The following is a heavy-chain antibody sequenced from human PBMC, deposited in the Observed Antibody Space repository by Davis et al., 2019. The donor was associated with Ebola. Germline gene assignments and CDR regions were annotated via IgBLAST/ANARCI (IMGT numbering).Heavy chain of an antibody. V-gene: IGHV4-59*01. J-gene: IGHJ6*04. CDR1: GASISSYY. CDR2: IYYSGST. Sequence: MPSETLSLTCTISGASISSYYWNWIRQPPGKGLEWIGYIYYSGSTNYNPSLKSRVTISAESSKNQFSLNLTSVTAADSAVYYCARDETRPYCSGGSCYYGMDVWGKGTTVTVSS. D-gene: IGHD2-15*01. CDR3: ARDETRPYCSGGSCYYGMDV.